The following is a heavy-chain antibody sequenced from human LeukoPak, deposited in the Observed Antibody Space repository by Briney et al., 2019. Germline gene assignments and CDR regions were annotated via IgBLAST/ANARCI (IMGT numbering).Heavy chain of an antibody. CDR1: GFTFSRYSM. CDR3: ARGSVRGEFDP. Sequence: GSLRLSCAASGFTFSRYSMNWVRQPPGKGLEWIGEIYHSGSTNYNPSLKSRVTMSVDTSKNQFSLKLSSVTAADTAVYSCARGSVRGEFDPWGQGTLVTVSS. V-gene: IGHV4-4*01. D-gene: IGHD3-10*01. J-gene: IGHJ5*02. CDR2: IYHSGST.